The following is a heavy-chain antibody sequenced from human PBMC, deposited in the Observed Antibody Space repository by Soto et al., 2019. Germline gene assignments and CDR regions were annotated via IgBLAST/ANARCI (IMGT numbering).Heavy chain of an antibody. V-gene: IGHV1-46*01. CDR3: ARDLAAAAY. Sequence: QVQLVQSGAEVKKPGASVKVSCKASGYIFTNYYIHWVRQAPGQGLEWMAIINPLPTSGSTNYAQKFQGRVTVTRDTSTSTVYMELSSLRSEDTALYYCARDLAAAAYWGQGTLVTVTS. J-gene: IGHJ4*02. D-gene: IGHD6-13*01. CDR1: GYIFTNYY. CDR2: INPLPTSGST.